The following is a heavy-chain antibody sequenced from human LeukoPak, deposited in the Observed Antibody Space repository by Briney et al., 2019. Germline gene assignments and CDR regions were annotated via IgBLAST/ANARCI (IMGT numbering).Heavy chain of an antibody. CDR2: ISGSGGST. V-gene: IGHV3-23*01. CDR3: AKAYNSGWYGIHFFDY. D-gene: IGHD6-19*01. J-gene: IGHJ4*02. Sequence: GGSLRLSCAASGFTFSNYPMTWVRQAPGKGLEWVSSISGSGGSTYYADSVKGRFTISRDNSKNTLYLQMNSLRAEDTAVYYCAKAYNSGWYGIHFFDYRGQGTLVTVSS. CDR1: GFTFSNYP.